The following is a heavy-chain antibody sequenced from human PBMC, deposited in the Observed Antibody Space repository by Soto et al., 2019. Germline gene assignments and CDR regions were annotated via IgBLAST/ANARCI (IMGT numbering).Heavy chain of an antibody. Sequence: VRVXCNSSCDIFTIYVISGVRQAPGQGLEWMVWISAYNGNTNYAQKLQGRVTMTTDTSTSTAYMDLRSLRSDDTAVYYCARGNDSVWGSYRNTSGRNVFDIRGPGPMVNVSS. CDR3: ARGNDSVWGSYRNTSGRNVFDI. CDR1: CDIFTIYV. D-gene: IGHD3-16*02. CDR2: ISAYNGNT. V-gene: IGHV1-18*01. J-gene: IGHJ3*02.